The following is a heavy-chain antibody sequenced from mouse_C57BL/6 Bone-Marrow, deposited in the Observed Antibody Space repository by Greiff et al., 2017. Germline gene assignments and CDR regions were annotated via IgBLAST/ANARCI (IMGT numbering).Heavy chain of an antibody. Sequence: VKLQQPGAELVKPGASVKMSCKASGYTFTSYWITWVQPRPGQGLAWIGDIYPGSGSTNYNEKFKSQATLTVDTSSSTAYMQLSSLTSEDSAVYYCARFRNYGGVCDYWGQGTTLTVSS. V-gene: IGHV1-55*01. D-gene: IGHD2-1*01. J-gene: IGHJ2*01. CDR2: IYPGSGST. CDR1: GYTFTSYW. CDR3: ARFRNYGGVCDY.